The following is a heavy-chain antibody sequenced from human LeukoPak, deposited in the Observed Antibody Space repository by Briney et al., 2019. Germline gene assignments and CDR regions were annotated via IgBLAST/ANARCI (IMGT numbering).Heavy chain of an antibody. D-gene: IGHD2-15*01. CDR3: ARDCSGGSCYLYFDY. Sequence: SGNVSCHAAAYTLTSYYIHWVRHAPGQVREWIGSISAYNGNTNYAQKLQGRVTMTTDTSTSTAYMELRSLRSDDTAVYYCARDCSGGSCYLYFDYWGQGTLVTVSS. CDR1: AYTLTSYY. J-gene: IGHJ4*02. V-gene: IGHV1-18*04. CDR2: ISAYNGNT.